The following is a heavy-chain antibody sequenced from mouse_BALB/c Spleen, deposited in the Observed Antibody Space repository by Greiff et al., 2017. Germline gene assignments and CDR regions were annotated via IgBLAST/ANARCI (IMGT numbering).Heavy chain of an antibody. J-gene: IGHJ4*01. D-gene: IGHD1-1*01. CDR3: ARANYPFY. CDR1: GFSLTSYG. CDR2: ICAGGST. V-gene: IGHV2-9*02. Sequence: VKLMESGPGLVAPSQSLSITCTVSGFSLTSYGAHWVRQPPGKGLEWLGVICAGGSTNYNSALMSRLSISKDNSKSQVFLKMNSLQTDDTAMYYCARANYPFYWGQGTSVTVSS.